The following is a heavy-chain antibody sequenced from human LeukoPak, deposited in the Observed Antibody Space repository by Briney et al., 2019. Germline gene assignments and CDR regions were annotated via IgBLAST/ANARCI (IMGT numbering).Heavy chain of an antibody. CDR3: ARQKVLLWFGEATLGNWFDP. J-gene: IGHJ5*02. CDR1: GGSISSSSYF. V-gene: IGHV4-39*01. D-gene: IGHD3-10*01. Sequence: SETLSLTCTVSGGSISSSSYFLGWIRQPPGKGLEWIGSIYYSGSTYYNPSLKSRVTISVDTSKNQFSLKLSSMTAADTAVYYCARQKVLLWFGEATLGNWFDPWGQGTLVTVSS. CDR2: IYYSGST.